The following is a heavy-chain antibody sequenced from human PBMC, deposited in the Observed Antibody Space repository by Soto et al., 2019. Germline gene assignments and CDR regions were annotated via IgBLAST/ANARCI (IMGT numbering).Heavy chain of an antibody. CDR3: TRENIENSDGLYDAFDI. CDR1: GYTFSDYY. J-gene: IGHJ3*02. CDR2: MNPKCGGA. V-gene: IGHV1-2*02. D-gene: IGHD5-18*01. Sequence: GASVKVSCKTSGYTFSDYYTHWVRQAPGQGLEWMGWMNPKCGGAYFAQKFQGRVTLTRDTSIGTAYIEVNSLTSDDTAVYFCTRENIENSDGLYDAFDIWGQGTTVTVS.